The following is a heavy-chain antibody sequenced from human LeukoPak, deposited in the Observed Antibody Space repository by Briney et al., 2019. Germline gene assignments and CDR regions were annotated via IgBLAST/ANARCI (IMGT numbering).Heavy chain of an antibody. Sequence: GGSLRLSCVGSEFTFSGYWMTWVRQAQGDGLEWVANINQDGSETRYVDSVEGRFTISRDNARNSLFLQLNILRAEDTALYYCARVGSEQYRGAFDIWGQGTMVTVSS. CDR2: INQDGSET. CDR1: EFTFSGYW. V-gene: IGHV3-7*01. CDR3: ARVGSEQYRGAFDI. J-gene: IGHJ3*02. D-gene: IGHD1/OR15-1a*01.